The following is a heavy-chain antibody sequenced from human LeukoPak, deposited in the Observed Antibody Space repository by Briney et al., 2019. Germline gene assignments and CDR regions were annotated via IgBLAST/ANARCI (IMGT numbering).Heavy chain of an antibody. CDR2: SDSGGRT. J-gene: IGHJ4*02. Sequence: GGSLRLSCAASGFTFSSHAMSWVRQAPGKGLEWVAGSDSGGRTNYADSVKGRFTISRDNPKNTLYLQMNSLRAEDTAVYFCAKRGVVIRVILVGFHKEAYYFDSWGQGALVTVSS. CDR1: GFTFSSHA. CDR3: AKRGVVIRVILVGFHKEAYYFDS. V-gene: IGHV3-23*01. D-gene: IGHD3-22*01.